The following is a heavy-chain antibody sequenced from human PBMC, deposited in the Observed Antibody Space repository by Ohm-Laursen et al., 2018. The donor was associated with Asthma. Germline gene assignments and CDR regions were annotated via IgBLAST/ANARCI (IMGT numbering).Heavy chain of an antibody. D-gene: IGHD6-6*01. V-gene: IGHV3-30-3*01. CDR2: GGSYYDGGLK. CDR1: GFTFRSYA. Sequence: SLRLSCAASGFTFRSYAMHWVRQAPGKGLEWVAVGGSYYDGGLKYYADSVKGRFTISRDNSKNTLYLQMNSLRAEDTAVYYCARYSSSPNFDYWGQGTLVTVSS. CDR3: ARYSSSPNFDY. J-gene: IGHJ4*02.